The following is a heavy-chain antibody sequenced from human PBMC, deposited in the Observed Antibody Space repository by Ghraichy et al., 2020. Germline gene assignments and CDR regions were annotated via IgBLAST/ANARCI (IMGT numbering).Heavy chain of an antibody. CDR3: AKDGLGNDY. CDR1: GFTFSSYA. D-gene: IGHD3-22*01. J-gene: IGHJ4*02. Sequence: GGSLRLSCAASGFTFSSYAMSWVRQAPGKGLEWVSAISGSCGSTYSSDSVKGRFTISRDNSKNTLYLQMNSLRAEDPAVYYCAKDGLGNDYWGQGTLVTVSS. V-gene: IGHV3-23*01. CDR2: ISGSCGST.